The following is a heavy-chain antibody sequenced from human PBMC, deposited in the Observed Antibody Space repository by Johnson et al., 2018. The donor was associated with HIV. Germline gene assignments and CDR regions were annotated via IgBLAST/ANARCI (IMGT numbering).Heavy chain of an antibody. CDR2: INWNGGST. D-gene: IGHD3-22*01. CDR1: GFTFDDHG. CDR3: ARAFLSHYYDSSGPVDI. V-gene: IGHV3-20*04. J-gene: IGHJ3*02. Sequence: VHLVEAGGGSAQPGGSLRRYCAAPGFTFDDHGMSWVRQAPGKGLEWVSGINWNGGSTGYADSVKGRFTISRDNSKNTLYLQMNSLRAEDTAVYYCARAFLSHYYDSSGPVDIWGQGTMVTVSS.